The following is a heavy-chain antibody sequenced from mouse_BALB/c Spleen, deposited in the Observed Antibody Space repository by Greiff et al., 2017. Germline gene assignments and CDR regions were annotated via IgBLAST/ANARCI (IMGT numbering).Heavy chain of an antibody. CDR3: TFGNPSYWYFDV. V-gene: IGHV1S22*01. J-gene: IGHJ1*01. Sequence: KQPGSELVRPGASVKLSCKASGYTFTSYWMHWVKQRPGQGLEWIGNIYPSSGSTNYDEKFKSKATLTVDTSSSTAYMQLSSLTSEDSAVYYCTFGNPSYWYFDVWGAGTTVTVSS. D-gene: IGHD2-1*01. CDR1: GYTFTSYW. CDR2: IYPSSGST.